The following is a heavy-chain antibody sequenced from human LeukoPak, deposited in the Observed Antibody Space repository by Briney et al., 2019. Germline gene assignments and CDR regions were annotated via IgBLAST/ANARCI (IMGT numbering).Heavy chain of an antibody. CDR2: IYSGGST. J-gene: IGHJ4*02. CDR1: GFTVGSSY. V-gene: IGHV3-53*01. Sequence: TGGSLRLSCAASGFTVGSSYMGWVRQAPGKGLEWVSVIYSGGSTHYADSMKGRFTLSRDNSKNTLYLQMNSLRAEDTAVYYCARLSGSYYEADYWGQGTLVTVSS. CDR3: ARLSGSYYEADY. D-gene: IGHD1-26*01.